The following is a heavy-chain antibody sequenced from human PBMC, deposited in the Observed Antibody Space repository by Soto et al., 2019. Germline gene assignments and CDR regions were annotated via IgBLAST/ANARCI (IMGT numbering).Heavy chain of an antibody. D-gene: IGHD3-16*01. CDR3: AKDFESTL. V-gene: IGHV3-23*01. CDR2: ISGSGDST. CDR1: GFTFNVHA. J-gene: IGHJ4*02. Sequence: VQLLESGGGLVQPGGSLRLSCAASGFTFNVHAITWVRQGPGKGLEWVSSISGSGDSTYYADSVKGRFAISRDNSKNTAYIQMNSLRGEDTAVYFCAKDFESTLWGQGTLVTVSS.